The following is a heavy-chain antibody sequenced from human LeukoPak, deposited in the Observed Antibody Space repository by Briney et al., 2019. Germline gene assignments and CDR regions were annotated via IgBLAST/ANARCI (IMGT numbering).Heavy chain of an antibody. CDR3: ARDQYDSVWDSHRPYFYY. V-gene: IGHV1-18*01. Sequence: ASVKVSCKASGYTFSSYGISWVRQAPGQGLEWMGWINIYKGNTKYAQKFQGRVTMTTDTSTSTAYMEVTSLRSDDTAVYYCARDQYDSVWDSHRPYFYYWGQGTLVTVSS. CDR1: GYTFSSYG. CDR2: INIYKGNT. J-gene: IGHJ4*02. D-gene: IGHD3-16*02.